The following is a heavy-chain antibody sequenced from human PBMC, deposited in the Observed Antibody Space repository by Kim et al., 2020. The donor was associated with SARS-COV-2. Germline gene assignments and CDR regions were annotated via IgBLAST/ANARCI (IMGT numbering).Heavy chain of an antibody. CDR1: GFTFSRYG. V-gene: IGHV3-33*01. CDR2: IWYDGSKK. D-gene: IGHD3-10*01. CDR3: ARDASSGSGRGGMDV. J-gene: IGHJ6*02. Sequence: GGSLRLSCSASGFTFSRYGLHWVRQAPGRELEWVATIWYDGSKKYYVESVKGRFSISRDDSKNSLYLQMNTLRGEDTAVYYCARDASSGSGRGGMDVWGQGTSVTVSS.